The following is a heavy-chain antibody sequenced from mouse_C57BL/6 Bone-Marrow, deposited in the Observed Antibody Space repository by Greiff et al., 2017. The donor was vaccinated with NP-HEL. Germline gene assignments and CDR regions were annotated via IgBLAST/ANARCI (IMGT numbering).Heavy chain of an antibody. D-gene: IGHD1-1*01. Sequence: EVNVVESGGDLVKPGGSLKLSCAASGFTFSSYGMSWVRQTPDKRLEWVATISSGGSYTYYPDSVKGRFTISRDNAKNTLYLQMSSLKSEDTAMYYCARRDYYGTWYFDVWGTGTTVTVSS. CDR1: GFTFSSYG. CDR2: ISSGGSYT. J-gene: IGHJ1*03. CDR3: ARRDYYGTWYFDV. V-gene: IGHV5-6*02.